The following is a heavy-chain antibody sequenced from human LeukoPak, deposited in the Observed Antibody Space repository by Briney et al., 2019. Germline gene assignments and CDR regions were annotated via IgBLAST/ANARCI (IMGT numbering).Heavy chain of an antibody. CDR1: GFTFNTYA. Sequence: GRSLRLSCAASGFTFNTYAMHWVRQAPGKGLEWVAVISYDGSTKYYADSVKGRFTISRDNSKNTVYLQMDSLRPEDTAVYYCARARGTTGTTRIAFDIWGKGTMVTVSS. V-gene: IGHV3-30-3*01. CDR3: ARARGTTGTTRIAFDI. CDR2: ISYDGSTK. J-gene: IGHJ3*02. D-gene: IGHD1-1*01.